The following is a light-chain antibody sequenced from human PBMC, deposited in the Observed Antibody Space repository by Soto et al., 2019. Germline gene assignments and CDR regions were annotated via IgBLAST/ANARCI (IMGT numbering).Light chain of an antibody. Sequence: AVLLTQSPSSFSASTGDRATITCRASQDIHNYLAWYQQVPGKAPKLLLYAASILQTGVPSRFSGSGSGTDFTLPIDGLQSEDFATYFCQHSYNYPWTFGQGTTVE. CDR3: QHSYNYPWT. CDR1: QDIHNY. J-gene: IGKJ1*01. CDR2: AAS. V-gene: IGKV1-8*01.